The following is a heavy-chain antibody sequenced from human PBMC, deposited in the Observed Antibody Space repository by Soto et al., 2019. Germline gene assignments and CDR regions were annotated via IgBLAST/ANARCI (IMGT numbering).Heavy chain of an antibody. Sequence: QVQLRESGPGLVKPSGTLSLTCAVSGDAISSSYWWNWVRQSPGRGLEWIGEIFHIGSTNYNPSLKGRLTMSVDKTKNHFSLTLTSVTAADTAVYFCARGPIRGVQYYFDLWGQGTLVAVSS. CDR3: ARGPIRGVQYYFDL. CDR1: GDAISSSYW. D-gene: IGHD3-10*01. CDR2: IFHIGST. J-gene: IGHJ4*02. V-gene: IGHV4-4*02.